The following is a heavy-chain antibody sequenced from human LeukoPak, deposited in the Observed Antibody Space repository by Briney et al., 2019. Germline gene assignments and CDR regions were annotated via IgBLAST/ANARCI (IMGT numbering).Heavy chain of an antibody. CDR1: GFIFNTFG. CDR2: IWYDGSKT. D-gene: IGHD4-17*01. Sequence: QPGMSLRLSCAASGFIFNTFGMHWVRQAPGKGLEWVAVIWYDGSKTFYADSVKGRFTISRDNSDYTLYLQMNSLRAEDTAVYYCARGPAYGDYADKWGQGTLVTVSS. V-gene: IGHV3-33*01. J-gene: IGHJ4*02. CDR3: ARGPAYGDYADK.